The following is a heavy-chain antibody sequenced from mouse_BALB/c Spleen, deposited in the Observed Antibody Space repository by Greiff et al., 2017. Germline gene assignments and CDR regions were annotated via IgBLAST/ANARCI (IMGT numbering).Heavy chain of an antibody. CDR3: ARGDGYYVFFAY. Sequence: DVQLQESGPGLVKPSQSLSLTCTVTGYSITSDYAWNWIRQFPGNKLEWMGYISYSGSTSYNPSLKSRISITRDTSKNQFFLQLNSVTTEDTATYYCARGDGYYVFFAYWGQGTLVTVSA. CDR2: ISYSGST. CDR1: GYSITSDYA. V-gene: IGHV3-2*02. J-gene: IGHJ3*01. D-gene: IGHD2-3*01.